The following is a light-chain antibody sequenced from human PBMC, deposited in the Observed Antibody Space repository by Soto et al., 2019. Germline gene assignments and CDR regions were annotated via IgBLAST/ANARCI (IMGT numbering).Light chain of an antibody. Sequence: QSVRTQPASVSGSPGQSITISCTGTSSDVGGYNYVSWYQQHPGKAPKFMIYDVSNRPSGVSNRFSGSKSGNTAPLTISGLQAEDEADYYCCSYTTSNTRQIVFGTGTKVTVL. CDR3: CSYTTSNTRQIV. V-gene: IGLV2-14*01. CDR2: DVS. J-gene: IGLJ1*01. CDR1: SSDVGGYNY.